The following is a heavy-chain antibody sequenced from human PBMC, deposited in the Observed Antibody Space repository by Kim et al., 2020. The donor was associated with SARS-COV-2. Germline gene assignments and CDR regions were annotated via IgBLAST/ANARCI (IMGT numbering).Heavy chain of an antibody. V-gene: IGHV3-7*03. Sequence: GGSLRLSCAASGFIFSNYWMSWVRQAPGKGPECVANIRPDGGVQFYVDSVRGRFSISRDNAQNSLYLQMNSLRVEDTALYYCVRLIDYWGQGTLVSFAS. CDR2: IRPDGGVQ. J-gene: IGHJ4*02. CDR1: GFIFSNYW. CDR3: VRLIDY.